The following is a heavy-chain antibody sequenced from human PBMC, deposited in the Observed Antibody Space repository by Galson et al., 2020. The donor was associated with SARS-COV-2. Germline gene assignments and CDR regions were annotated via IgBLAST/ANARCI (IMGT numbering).Heavy chain of an antibody. Sequence: GGSLRLSCTGSGFVFEHYAMHWVRHTPGKGLEWVSGILWHSESIEYADSVKGRFTVSRDNAKQSLYLQMDSLRPEDTALYYCAKGRYASSWAVIDVFEMWGQGTRVTVSS. V-gene: IGHV3-9*01. CDR3: AKGRYASSWAVIDVFEM. CDR1: GFVFEHYA. J-gene: IGHJ3*02. D-gene: IGHD3-22*01. CDR2: ILWHSESI.